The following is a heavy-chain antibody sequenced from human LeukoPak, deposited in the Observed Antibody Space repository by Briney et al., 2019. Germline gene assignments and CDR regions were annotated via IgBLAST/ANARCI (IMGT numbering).Heavy chain of an antibody. V-gene: IGHV4-34*01. CDR3: SRAVTFFDY. D-gene: IGHD2-2*01. Sequence: SETLSLTCAVYGGSFSGYYWSWIRQPPGKGLEWIGEINHSGSTNYNPSLKSRVTISVDTSKNQFSLKLSSVTAADTAVYYCSRAVTFFDYWGQGTLVTVSS. CDR2: INHSGST. CDR1: GGSFSGYY. J-gene: IGHJ4*02.